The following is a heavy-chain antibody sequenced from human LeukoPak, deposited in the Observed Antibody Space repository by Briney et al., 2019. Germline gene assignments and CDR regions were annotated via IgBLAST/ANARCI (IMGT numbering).Heavy chain of an antibody. CDR2: IWYDGSNK. J-gene: IGHJ4*02. CDR3: AKYRQWELEDFDY. Sequence: GGSLRLSCAASGFTFSSYGMHWVRQAPGKGLEWVAVIWYDGSNKYYADSVKGRFTISRDNSKNTLYLQMNSLRAEDTAVYYCAKYRQWELEDFDYWGQGTLVTVSS. V-gene: IGHV3-33*06. CDR1: GFTFSSYG. D-gene: IGHD1-26*01.